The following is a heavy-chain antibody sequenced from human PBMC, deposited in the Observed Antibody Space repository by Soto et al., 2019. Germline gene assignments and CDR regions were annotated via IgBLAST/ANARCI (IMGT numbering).Heavy chain of an antibody. J-gene: IGHJ4*02. CDR1: GFCFSDYA. V-gene: IGHV3-23*01. CDR2: ISAGGSDT. Sequence: PGGSLRLSCVASGFCFSDYAMSWVRQAPGKGLEWVSAISAGGSDTYYADSVKGRFTVSRVNSESTLYLQMNTLRAEDTAIYYCASVPIWCGSSSCYTEGFDSWGQGTLVTVSS. D-gene: IGHD2-2*01. CDR3: ASVPIWCGSSSCYTEGFDS.